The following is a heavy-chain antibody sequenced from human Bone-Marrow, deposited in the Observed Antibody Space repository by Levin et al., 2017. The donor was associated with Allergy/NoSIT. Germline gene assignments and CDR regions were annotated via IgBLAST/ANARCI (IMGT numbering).Heavy chain of an antibody. CDR3: ARVGGSGWHFDY. Sequence: SQTLSLPCAVYGVSFSDSYWTWIRQPPGKGLEWIGEINHSGSTNYNPSLKSRVTILVDTSKNQFSLELSSVTAADTAVYYCARVGGSGWHFDYWGQGTLVTVSS. V-gene: IGHV4-34*01. D-gene: IGHD6-19*01. CDR2: INHSGST. J-gene: IGHJ4*02. CDR1: GVSFSDSY.